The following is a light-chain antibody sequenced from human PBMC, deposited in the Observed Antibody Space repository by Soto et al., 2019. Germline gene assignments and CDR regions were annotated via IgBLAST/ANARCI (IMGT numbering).Light chain of an antibody. Sequence: ELVMTQPPATVPASPGERVTLSCRASQSVNSDLAWYQQTPGQAPRPLIYDASTRAAGVPARFSGSGSGTEFTLTISSLQSEDFALYYCQQYSQWPLYTFGQGTKVDIK. J-gene: IGKJ2*01. CDR3: QQYSQWPLYT. V-gene: IGKV3-15*01. CDR1: QSVNSD. CDR2: DAS.